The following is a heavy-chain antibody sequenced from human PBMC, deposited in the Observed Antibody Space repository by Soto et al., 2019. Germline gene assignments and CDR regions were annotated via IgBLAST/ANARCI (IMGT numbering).Heavy chain of an antibody. CDR2: ISYDGSNK. Sequence: QVQLVESGGGVVQPGRSLRLSCAASGFTFSSYGMHWVRQAPGEGLEWVAVISYDGSNKYYADSVKGRFTISRDTSKNTLYLQMNCLRAEDTAVYYCAKDLAEWELLLYYFDYWGQGTLVTVSS. J-gene: IGHJ4*02. CDR3: AKDLAEWELLLYYFDY. V-gene: IGHV3-30*18. D-gene: IGHD1-26*01. CDR1: GFTFSSYG.